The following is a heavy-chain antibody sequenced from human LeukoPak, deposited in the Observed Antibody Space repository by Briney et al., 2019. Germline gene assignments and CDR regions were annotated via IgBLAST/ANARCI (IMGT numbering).Heavy chain of an antibody. CDR3: ARDNGDYRSIYYYMDV. CDR2: IYYSWSS. V-gene: IGHV4-31*03. CDR1: GGSINSGGSY. Sequence: TLSLTCTVSGGSINSGGSYWSWIRQHPGKGLEWIGCIYYSWSSYYNPSLKSRVTLSLDTSKNQSSLKLSSVTAADTAVYYCARDNGDYRSIYYYMDVWGKGTTVTVSS. J-gene: IGHJ6*03. D-gene: IGHD4-11*01.